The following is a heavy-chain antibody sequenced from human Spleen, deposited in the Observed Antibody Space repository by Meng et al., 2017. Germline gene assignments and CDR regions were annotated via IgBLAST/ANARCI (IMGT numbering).Heavy chain of an antibody. Sequence: QLQLQESGPGLVKPSETLSLTCTVSGGSVSSGSYYWSWIRQPPGKGLEWIGYIYYSGSTNYNPSLKSRVTISVDTSKNQFSLKLSAVTAADTAVYYCARVPMYYYDRTFDYWGQGTLVTVSS. CDR2: IYYSGST. V-gene: IGHV4-61*01. CDR1: GGSVSSGSYY. D-gene: IGHD3-22*01. CDR3: ARVPMYYYDRTFDY. J-gene: IGHJ4*02.